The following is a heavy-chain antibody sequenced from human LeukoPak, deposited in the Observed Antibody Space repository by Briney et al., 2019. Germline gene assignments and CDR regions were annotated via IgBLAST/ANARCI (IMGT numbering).Heavy chain of an antibody. D-gene: IGHD1-26*01. CDR3: MRDGGGRGLH. J-gene: IGHJ4*02. V-gene: IGHV1-3*01. Sequence: GASVKVSCKASGYTFTNYAIYWVRQASGQSFEWMGWINAGNGNTKYSQKFQGTVTITRDTPASTAYMELSSLRSEDTAVYYCMRDGGGRGLHWGQGTLVTVSS. CDR1: GYTFTNYA. CDR2: INAGNGNT.